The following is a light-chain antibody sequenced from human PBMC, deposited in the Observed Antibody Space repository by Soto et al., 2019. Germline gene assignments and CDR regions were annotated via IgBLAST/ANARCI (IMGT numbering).Light chain of an antibody. J-gene: IGLJ2*01. CDR3: SSYAGGNNIMV. CDR1: SSDVGSYNY. CDR2: AVN. V-gene: IGLV2-8*01. Sequence: QSALTQPPSVSGSPGQSVTISCTGTSSDVGSYNYVSWYQQEPGKAPKLMIYAVNKRPSGVPDRFSGSKSGNTASLTVSGLRAADEADYFCSSYAGGNNIMVFGGGTKLTVL.